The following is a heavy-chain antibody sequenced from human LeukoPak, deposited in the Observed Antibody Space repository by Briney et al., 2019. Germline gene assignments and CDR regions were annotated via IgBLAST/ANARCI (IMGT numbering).Heavy chain of an antibody. CDR1: GFTFGRSA. V-gene: IGHV3-23*01. D-gene: IGHD5-24*01. Sequence: GSLRPSFEASGFTFGRSAMTRVRQTPREGLEGFSSISSYGNTCYADSVKGRFTISRDNSKNLVNLQMNSLRAEDTAIYYCVKGRMSEDGLDFWGQGSLVTVSS. CDR3: VKGRMSEDGLDF. CDR2: ISSYGNT. J-gene: IGHJ4*02.